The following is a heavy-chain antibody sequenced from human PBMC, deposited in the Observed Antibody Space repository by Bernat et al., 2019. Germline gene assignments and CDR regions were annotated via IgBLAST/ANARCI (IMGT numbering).Heavy chain of an antibody. V-gene: IGHV4-34*01. Sequence: QVQLQQWGAGLLKPSETLSLTCAVYGGSFSGYYWSWIRQPPGKGLEWIGEINHSGSTNYNPSLKSRVTISVDTSKNQFSLKLSSVTAADTAVYYCAREVRDCSRTSCYQGYGWFDPWGQGTLVTVSS. D-gene: IGHD2-2*01. CDR1: GGSFSGYY. J-gene: IGHJ5*02. CDR3: AREVRDCSRTSCYQGYGWFDP. CDR2: INHSGST.